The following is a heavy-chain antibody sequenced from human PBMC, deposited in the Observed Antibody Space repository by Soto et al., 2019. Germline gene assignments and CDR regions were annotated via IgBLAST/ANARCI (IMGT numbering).Heavy chain of an antibody. V-gene: IGHV3-7*03. J-gene: IGHJ4*02. CDR1: GFTLSTYW. Sequence: GGSLRLSCAVSGFTLSTYWMSWGRQAPGKGLEWVANINQDARGKYYVDSVKGRFTVYRDHAKSSLYLQMNSLRVEDTAVYYCVRFRRGSSGSNFFDLWGQGALVTVSS. CDR2: INQDARGK. D-gene: IGHD3-22*01. CDR3: VRFRRGSSGSNFFDL.